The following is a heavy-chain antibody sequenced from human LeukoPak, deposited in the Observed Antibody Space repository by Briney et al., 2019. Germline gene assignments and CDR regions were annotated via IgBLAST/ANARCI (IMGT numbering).Heavy chain of an antibody. Sequence: GGSLRLSCAPSGVTFRSYYMSCVRQAPGEGPEWVARIKQDGSEKYYVDSVTGRFTISRDNDKNSVYLYMTRLRAEDTGVYYCARDPGGIALNGAAWGQGTQVTVSS. D-gene: IGHD6-13*01. CDR2: IKQDGSEK. V-gene: IGHV3-7*01. CDR3: ARDPGGIALNGAA. J-gene: IGHJ4*02. CDR1: GVTFRSYY.